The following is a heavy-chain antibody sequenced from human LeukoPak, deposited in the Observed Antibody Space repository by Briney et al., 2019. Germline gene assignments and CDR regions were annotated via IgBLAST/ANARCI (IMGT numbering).Heavy chain of an antibody. CDR2: IYYSGST. Sequence: SETLCLTCTVSGGSISSYYWSWIRQPPGKGLEWIGYIYYSGSTNYNPSLKSRVTISVDTSKNQFSLKLSSVTAADTAVYYCARTEDYYDSSGLDYWGQGTLVTVSS. V-gene: IGHV4-59*08. D-gene: IGHD3-22*01. CDR3: ARTEDYYDSSGLDY. J-gene: IGHJ4*02. CDR1: GGSISSYY.